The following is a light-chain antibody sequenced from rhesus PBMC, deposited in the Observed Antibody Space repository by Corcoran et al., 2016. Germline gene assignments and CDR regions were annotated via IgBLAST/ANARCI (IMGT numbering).Light chain of an antibody. J-gene: IGKJ3*01. CDR1: QSISRW. V-gene: IGKV1-22*01. CDR3: QQYSSSPFT. CDR2: KAA. Sequence: DIQMTQSPSSLSASVGDTVTITCRASQSISRWLAWYQQKPGNTPKLLIYKAASVQRGVPARFSGRGSGTEFTLTNSSLQSEDFATYYCQQYSSSPFTFGPGTKLDIK.